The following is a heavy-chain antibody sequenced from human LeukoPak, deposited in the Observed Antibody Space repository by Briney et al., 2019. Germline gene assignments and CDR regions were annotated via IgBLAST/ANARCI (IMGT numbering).Heavy chain of an antibody. J-gene: IGHJ6*03. CDR2: INWNGGST. CDR1: GCTFDGYG. Sequence: GESLRLSCAASGCTFDGYGMSWVRQAPGKGLEWVSGINWNGGSTGYVDSVKGRFTISRDNAKSSLYLQMNSLRAEDTALYYCARDGGYGPGGYYYYMDVWGKGTTVTVSS. D-gene: IGHD5-18*01. CDR3: ARDGGYGPGGYYYYMDV. V-gene: IGHV3-20*04.